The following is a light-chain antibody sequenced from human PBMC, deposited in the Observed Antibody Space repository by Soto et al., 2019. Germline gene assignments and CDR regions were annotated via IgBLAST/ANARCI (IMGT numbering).Light chain of an antibody. Sequence: QSALTQPPSASGSPVQSVTISCTGTSSDVGGYNYVSWYQQHPGKAPKLMIYEVSKRPSGVPDRFSGSKSGNTASLTVYGLQAEEEADYYCSSYAGSNTVFVNGTKVTVL. J-gene: IGLJ1*01. CDR1: SSDVGGYNY. CDR2: EVS. CDR3: SSYAGSNTV. V-gene: IGLV2-8*01.